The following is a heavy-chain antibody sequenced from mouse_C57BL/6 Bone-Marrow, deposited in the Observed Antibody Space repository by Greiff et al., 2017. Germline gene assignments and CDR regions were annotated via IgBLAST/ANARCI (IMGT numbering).Heavy chain of an antibody. D-gene: IGHD2-3*01. CDR2: IDPSDSYT. CDR3: AGGGDGYYVRAMDY. J-gene: IGHJ4*01. Sequence: QVQLKQPGAELVRPGTSVKLSCKASGYTFTSYWMHWVKQRPGQGLEWIGVIDPSDSYTNSNQKFKGKAPLNVATSSSTAYMQLSSLTSEDSAGYYWAGGGDGYYVRAMDYWGQGTSVTVSS. CDR1: GYTFTSYW. V-gene: IGHV1-59*01.